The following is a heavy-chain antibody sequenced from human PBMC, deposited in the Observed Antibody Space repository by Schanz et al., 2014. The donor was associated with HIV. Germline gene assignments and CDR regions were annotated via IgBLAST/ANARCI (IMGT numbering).Heavy chain of an antibody. Sequence: QVQLVESGGGVVQPGRSLRLSCAGSGFSFDTFGIHWVRQAPGKGLEWLAVTSYDGTKKHYADSVKGRLTISRDNSKNTLYLQLKSLRPDDTAVYYCAKDRNYYDSRYRGKGNYYYYYGMDVWGQGTKVTVSS. CDR1: GFSFDTFG. V-gene: IGHV3-30*18. J-gene: IGHJ6*02. CDR2: TSYDGTKK. D-gene: IGHD3-22*01. CDR3: AKDRNYYDSRYRGKGNYYYYYGMDV.